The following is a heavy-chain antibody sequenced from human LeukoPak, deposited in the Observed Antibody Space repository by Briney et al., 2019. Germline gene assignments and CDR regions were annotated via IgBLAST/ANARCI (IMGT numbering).Heavy chain of an antibody. V-gene: IGHV3-7*01. CDR3: AREGLYGSGSYGAFDI. Sequence: PGGSLRLSCAASGFTVSSYWVSWVRQAPGKGLEWVAHIKHDGSEKYYVDSVKGRFTISRDNAKKSLYLQMNSLTAEDTAVYYCAREGLYGSGSYGAFDIWGQGTMVTVSS. J-gene: IGHJ3*02. CDR2: IKHDGSEK. CDR1: GFTVSSYW. D-gene: IGHD3-10*01.